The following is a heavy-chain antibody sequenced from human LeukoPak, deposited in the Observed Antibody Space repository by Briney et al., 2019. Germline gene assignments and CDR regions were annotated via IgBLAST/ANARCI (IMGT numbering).Heavy chain of an antibody. CDR3: ARLVYDFWSVYYTGRPYYFDY. Sequence: PSETLSLTCAVYGGSFSGYYWSWIRQPPGKGLEWIGEINHSGSTNYNPSLKSRVTISVDTSKNQFSLKLSSVTAADTAVYYCARLVYDFWSVYYTGRPYYFDYGGQGPLVTVSS. D-gene: IGHD3-3*01. CDR2: INHSGST. CDR1: GGSFSGYY. V-gene: IGHV4-34*01. J-gene: IGHJ4*02.